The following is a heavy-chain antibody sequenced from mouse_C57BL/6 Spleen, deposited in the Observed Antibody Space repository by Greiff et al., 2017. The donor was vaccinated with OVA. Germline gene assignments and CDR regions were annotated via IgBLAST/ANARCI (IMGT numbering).Heavy chain of an antibody. CDR2: INPNNGGT. CDR1: GYTFTDYY. Sequence: EVQLQQSGPELVKPGASVKISCKASGYTFTDYYMNWVKQSHGKSLEWIGDINPNNGGTSYNQKFKGKATLTVDKSSSTAYMELRSLTSEDSAVYYCARLSGYVPMDYWGQGTSVTVSS. D-gene: IGHD2-2*01. CDR3: ARLSGYVPMDY. J-gene: IGHJ4*01. V-gene: IGHV1-26*01.